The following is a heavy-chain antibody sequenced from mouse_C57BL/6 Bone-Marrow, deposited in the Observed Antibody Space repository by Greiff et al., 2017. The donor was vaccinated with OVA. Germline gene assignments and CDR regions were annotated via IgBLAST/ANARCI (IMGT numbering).Heavy chain of an antibody. CDR2: IHPSDGDT. CDR3: AIPHYYGSSYWYFDV. V-gene: IGHV1-74*01. CDR1: GYTFTSYW. D-gene: IGHD1-1*01. Sequence: VQLQQPGAELVKPGASVKLSCKASGYTFTSYWMHWVKQRPGQGLEWIGRIHPSDGDTNYNQKFKGKATLTVDKSSSTAYMQLSSLTSEDSAVYYCAIPHYYGSSYWYFDVWGTGTTVTVSS. J-gene: IGHJ1*03.